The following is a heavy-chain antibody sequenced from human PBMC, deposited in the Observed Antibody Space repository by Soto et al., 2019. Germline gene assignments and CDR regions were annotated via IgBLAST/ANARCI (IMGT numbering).Heavy chain of an antibody. V-gene: IGHV4-39*07. CDR3: ARDFAYFDS. Sequence: SETLSLTCTVTGDSINSRSYYWGWIRQPPGKGLEWIGSIYYSGRTSYNPSLKSRVSISMDTSKNQFSLNLDSVTAADTAVYFCARDFAYFDSWGQGTLVTVSS. J-gene: IGHJ4*02. CDR2: IYYSGRT. D-gene: IGHD3-3*01. CDR1: GDSINSRSYY.